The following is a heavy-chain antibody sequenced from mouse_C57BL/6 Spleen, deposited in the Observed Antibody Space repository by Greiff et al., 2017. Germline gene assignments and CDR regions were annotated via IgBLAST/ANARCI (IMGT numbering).Heavy chain of an antibody. J-gene: IGHJ3*01. D-gene: IGHD1-1*01. Sequence: QVQLQQPGAELVRPGSSVKLSCKASGYTFTSYWMDWVKQRPGQGLEWIGNIYPSDSETHYNQKFKDKATLTVDKSSSTAYMQLSSLTSEDSAVYNCARSHYYCSPFAYWGQGTLVTVSA. V-gene: IGHV1-61*01. CDR3: ARSHYYCSPFAY. CDR1: GYTFTSYW. CDR2: IYPSDSET.